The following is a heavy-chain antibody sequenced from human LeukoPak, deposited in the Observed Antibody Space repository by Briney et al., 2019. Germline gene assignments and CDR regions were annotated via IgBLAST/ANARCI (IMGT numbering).Heavy chain of an antibody. CDR3: ARVTLRGARFMVRGVED. V-gene: IGHV1-18*01. CDR2: ISAYNGNT. CDR1: GYTFTSYG. D-gene: IGHD3-10*01. J-gene: IGHJ4*02. Sequence: ASVKVSCKASGYTFTSYGISWVRQAPGQGLEWMGWISAYNGNTNYAQKLQGRVTMTTDTSTSTAYMELRSLRSDDTAVYYCARVTLRGARFMVRGVEDWGQGTLVTVSS.